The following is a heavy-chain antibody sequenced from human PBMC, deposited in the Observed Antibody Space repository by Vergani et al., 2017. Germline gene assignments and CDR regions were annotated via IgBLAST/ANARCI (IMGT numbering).Heavy chain of an antibody. CDR1: GYTFTSYD. J-gene: IGHJ4*02. CDR2: MNPNNGNT. V-gene: IGHV1-8*03. D-gene: IGHD2-21*02. CDR3: AVVISVTESGGLGY. Sequence: QVQLVQSGAEVKKPGASVKVSCKASGYTFTSYDINWVRQATGQGLEWMGWMNPNNGNTGYAQKFQGRVTITRNTSISTAYMKLSSLRSEDTAVYVYAVVISVTESGGLGYWGQGNLVTVSS.